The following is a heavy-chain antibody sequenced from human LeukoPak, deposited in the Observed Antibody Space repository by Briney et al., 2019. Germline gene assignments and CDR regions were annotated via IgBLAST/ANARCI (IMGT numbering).Heavy chain of an antibody. J-gene: IGHJ4*02. CDR3: ARDTPRGATVTDFDY. D-gene: IGHD4-17*01. CDR2: IIPIFGTA. Sequence: SVKVSCKASGGTFSSYAISWVRQAPGQGLEWMGGIIPIFGTANYAQKFQGRVTMTRDTSISTAYMELSRLRSDDTAVYYCARDTPRGATVTDFDYWGQGTLVTVSS. V-gene: IGHV1-69*05. CDR1: GGTFSSYA.